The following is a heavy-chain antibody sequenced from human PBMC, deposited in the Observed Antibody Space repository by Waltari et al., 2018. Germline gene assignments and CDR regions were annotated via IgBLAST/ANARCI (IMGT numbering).Heavy chain of an antibody. Sequence: QLQLQESGPGLVKPSETLSLTCTVSGGSISSSSYYWGWIRQPPGKGLEWIGEINHSGSTNYNPSLKSRVTISVDTSKNQFSLKLSSVTAADTAVYYCARAQPPSGWPFDYWGQGTLVTVSS. D-gene: IGHD6-19*01. CDR1: GGSISSSSYY. J-gene: IGHJ4*02. V-gene: IGHV4-39*07. CDR3: ARAQPPSGWPFDY. CDR2: INHSGST.